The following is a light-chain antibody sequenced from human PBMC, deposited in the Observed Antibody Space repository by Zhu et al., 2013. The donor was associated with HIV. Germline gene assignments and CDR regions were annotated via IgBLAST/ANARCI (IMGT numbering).Light chain of an antibody. CDR1: QSISNY. Sequence: DIQMTQSPSSLSASVGDRVIITCRASQSISNYLNWYQQKPGKAPKFLIYAASSLQSGVPSRFSGNGSGTDFTLTINSLQPEDVATYFCQRFNSAPTFGQGTRLDI. V-gene: IGKV1-27*01. CDR3: QRFNSAPT. CDR2: AAS. J-gene: IGKJ5*01.